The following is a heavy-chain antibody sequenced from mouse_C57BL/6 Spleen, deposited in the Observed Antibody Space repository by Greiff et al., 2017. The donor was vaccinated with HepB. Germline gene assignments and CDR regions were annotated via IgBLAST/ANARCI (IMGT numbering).Heavy chain of an antibody. CDR3: ARDPGGNAGRVDY. D-gene: IGHD1-1*01. V-gene: IGHV5-4*01. CDR1: DFTFSSYA. CDR2: FSDGGSYT. J-gene: IGHJ2*01. Sequence: DVLLVESGGGLVKPGGSLKLSCAASDFTFSSYAMSWVRQTPEKRLEWVATFSDGGSYTYYPDNVKGRFTIARDNAKNTLYLQMSHLKSEDTAMYYCARDPGGNAGRVDYGGQGTTLTVSS.